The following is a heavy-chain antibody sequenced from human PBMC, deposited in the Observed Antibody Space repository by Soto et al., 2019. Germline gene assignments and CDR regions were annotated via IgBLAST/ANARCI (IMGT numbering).Heavy chain of an antibody. J-gene: IGHJ6*02. CDR2: ISTYNGNT. D-gene: IGHD2-2*01. CDR3: GRDLYQSVFYYGMDV. CDR1: GYTFTSYG. V-gene: IGHV1-18*01. Sequence: ASVKVSCKASGYTFTSYGISWVRQAPGQGLEWMGWISTYNGNTNYAQKLQGRVTMTTDTSTSTAYMELRSLRSDDTAVYYCGRDLYQSVFYYGMDVWGQGTTVTVAS.